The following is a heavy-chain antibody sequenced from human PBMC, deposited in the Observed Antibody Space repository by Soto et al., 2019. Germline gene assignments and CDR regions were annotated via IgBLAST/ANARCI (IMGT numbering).Heavy chain of an antibody. Sequence: QVQLQESGPGLVKASQTLSLTCTVSGDSISSDGYYLTWIRQHPGKGLEWIGDIYYSGSTSYNPSLESRVTMSVHTSDNQLSLKLLSVTAADTAVYYCARRHDALTGPYAFDVLGQGTKVTVAA. CDR2: IYYSGST. CDR1: GDSISSDGYY. V-gene: IGHV4-31*03. J-gene: IGHJ3*01. CDR3: ARRHDALTGPYAFDV. D-gene: IGHD3-9*01.